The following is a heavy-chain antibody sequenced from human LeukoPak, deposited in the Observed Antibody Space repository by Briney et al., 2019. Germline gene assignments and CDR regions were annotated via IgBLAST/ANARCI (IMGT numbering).Heavy chain of an antibody. CDR1: GASISSYY. V-gene: IGHV4-4*07. CDR3: ARGPFFGSGNYYIDY. D-gene: IGHD3-10*01. CDR2: GSTSGST. Sequence: SETLSLTCTVSGASISSYYWSWIRQPAGKGLEWIGRGSTSGSTNYNPSLKSRVTMSVETSKNQFSLKLSSVTAADPAVYYCARGPFFGSGNYYIDYWGQGTLVTVSS. J-gene: IGHJ4*02.